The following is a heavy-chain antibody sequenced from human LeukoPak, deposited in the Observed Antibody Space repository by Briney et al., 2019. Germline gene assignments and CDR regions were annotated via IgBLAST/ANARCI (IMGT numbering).Heavy chain of an antibody. Sequence: SQTLSLTCTVSGGSISSGGYYWSWIRQHPGKGLEWIGYIYYSGSTNYNPSLKSRVTISVDTSKNQFSLKLSSVTAADTAVYYCARGAILNDFWSGLDCWGQGTLVTVSS. V-gene: IGHV4-31*03. D-gene: IGHD3-3*01. CDR3: ARGAILNDFWSGLDC. CDR2: IYYSGST. J-gene: IGHJ4*02. CDR1: GGSISSGGYY.